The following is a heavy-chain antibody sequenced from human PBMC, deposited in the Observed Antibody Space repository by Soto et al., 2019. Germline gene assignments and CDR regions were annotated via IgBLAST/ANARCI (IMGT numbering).Heavy chain of an antibody. Sequence: TSETLSLTCAVYGGSFSGYYWSWIRQPPGKGLEWIGEINHSGSTKYNPSLKSRVTISVDTSKNQFSLKLSSVTAADTAVYYCARQRPTDGRWEFANYYGMDVWGQGTPVTVSS. CDR3: ARQRPTDGRWEFANYYGMDV. D-gene: IGHD1-26*01. V-gene: IGHV4-34*01. CDR1: GGSFSGYY. CDR2: INHSGST. J-gene: IGHJ6*02.